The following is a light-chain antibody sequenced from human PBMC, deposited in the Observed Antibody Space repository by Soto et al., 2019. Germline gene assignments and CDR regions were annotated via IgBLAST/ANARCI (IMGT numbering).Light chain of an antibody. CDR2: DAS. CDR1: SSDVGGYNY. Sequence: QSALTQPASVSGSPGQSITISCTGTSSDVGGYNYVSWYQQYPGKAPKLMIYDASNRPSGVSNRFSGSKSGNTASLTISGLQAEDEADYYCSSYTSSSTLDVFGTGTKLTVL. V-gene: IGLV2-14*01. J-gene: IGLJ1*01. CDR3: SSYTSSSTLDV.